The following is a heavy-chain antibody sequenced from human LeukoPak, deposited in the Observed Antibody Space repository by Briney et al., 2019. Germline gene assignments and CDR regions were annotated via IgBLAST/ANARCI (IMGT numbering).Heavy chain of an antibody. V-gene: IGHV1-69*06. CDR3: AKAVVNVNYDQNWYFDL. Sequence: SVKVSCKASGYTFTSYGISWVRQAPGQGLEWMGGIIPIFGTANYAQKFQGRVTITADKSTSTAYMELSSLRSEDTAVYYCAKAVVNVNYDQNWYFDLWGRGTLVTVSS. D-gene: IGHD2-21*01. J-gene: IGHJ2*01. CDR1: GYTFTSYG. CDR2: IIPIFGTA.